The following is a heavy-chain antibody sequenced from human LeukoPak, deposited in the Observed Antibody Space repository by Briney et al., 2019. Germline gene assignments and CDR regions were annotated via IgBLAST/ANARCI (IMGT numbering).Heavy chain of an antibody. Sequence: GGSLRLSCAASGFTVSSNYMSWVRQAPGKGLEWVSVIYIAGNTYYAGSVKGRFTISRDNSKNTLYLQMNSLRAEDTAVNYCAKTRAPYYYDTSGYFQFDYWGQGTLVTVSS. V-gene: IGHV3-53*01. CDR1: GFTVSSNY. CDR3: AKTRAPYYYDTSGYFQFDY. CDR2: IYIAGNT. J-gene: IGHJ4*02. D-gene: IGHD3-22*01.